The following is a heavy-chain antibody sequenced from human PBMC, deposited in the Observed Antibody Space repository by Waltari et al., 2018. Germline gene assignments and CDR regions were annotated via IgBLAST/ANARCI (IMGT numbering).Heavy chain of an antibody. D-gene: IGHD6-6*01. Sequence: QVQLQQWGAGLLKPSETLSLTCALYGGSFSGYYWSWIRQPPGKGLEWIGEINHSGSTNYNPSLKSRVTISVDTSKNQFSLKLSSVTAADTAVYYCARKAYISSPFDYWGQGTLVTVSS. CDR2: INHSGST. CDR1: GGSFSGYY. V-gene: IGHV4-34*01. J-gene: IGHJ4*02. CDR3: ARKAYISSPFDY.